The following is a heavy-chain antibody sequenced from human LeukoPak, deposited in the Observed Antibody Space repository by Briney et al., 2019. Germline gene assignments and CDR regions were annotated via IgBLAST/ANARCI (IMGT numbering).Heavy chain of an antibody. CDR2: INQDGREK. J-gene: IGHJ4*02. Sequence: GGSLRLSCAASGFTFGTYWMTWVRQAPGEGLEWVANINQDGREKYYVDSVKGRFTISRDNSKNTLYLQMNSLRAEDTAVYYCAKGLGVVVPAAAIDYWGQGTLVTVSS. V-gene: IGHV3-7*03. CDR1: GFTFGTYW. D-gene: IGHD2-2*01. CDR3: AKGLGVVVPAAAIDY.